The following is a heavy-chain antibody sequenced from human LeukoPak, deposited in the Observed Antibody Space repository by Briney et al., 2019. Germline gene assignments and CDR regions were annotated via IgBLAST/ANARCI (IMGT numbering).Heavy chain of an antibody. CDR1: GDYISSSRYY. CDR2: IYYSGST. Sequence: PSETLTLTCTLSGDYISSSRYYWGGICQPPGKGLEWSGDIYYSGSTYYYASLKGRVSISIDTSNNYFSLHLRSLAAADTALYYCARRRYYDSTGYLDWGHGTLVTVSS. D-gene: IGHD3-22*01. V-gene: IGHV4-39*02. CDR3: ARRRYYDSTGYLD. J-gene: IGHJ1*01.